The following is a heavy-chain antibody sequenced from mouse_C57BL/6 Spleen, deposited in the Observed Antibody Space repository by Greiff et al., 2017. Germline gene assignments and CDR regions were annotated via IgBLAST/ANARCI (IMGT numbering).Heavy chain of an antibody. CDR3: TTRGYGNSFAY. CDR1: GFNIKDDY. V-gene: IGHV14-4*01. J-gene: IGHJ3*01. CDR2: IDPENGDT. Sequence: VQLQQSGAELVRPGASVKLSCTASGFNIKDDYMHWVKQRPEQGLEWIGWIDPENGDTEYASKFQGKATITADTSSNTAYLQLSSLTSEDTAVYYCTTRGYGNSFAYWGQGTLVTVS. D-gene: IGHD2-1*01.